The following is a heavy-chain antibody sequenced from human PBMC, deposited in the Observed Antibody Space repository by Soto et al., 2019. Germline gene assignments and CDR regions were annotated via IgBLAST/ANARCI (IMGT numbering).Heavy chain of an antibody. CDR2: IIPILGIA. J-gene: IGHJ6*03. D-gene: IGHD2-2*01. Sequence: ASVKVSCKASGGTFSSYTISWVRQAPGQGLEWMGRIIPILGIANYAQKFQGRVTITADKSTSTAYMELSSLRSEDTAVYYCAREHCSSTSCYQGPYYYYMDVWGKGTTVTVSS. CDR1: GGTFSSYT. V-gene: IGHV1-69*04. CDR3: AREHCSSTSCYQGPYYYYMDV.